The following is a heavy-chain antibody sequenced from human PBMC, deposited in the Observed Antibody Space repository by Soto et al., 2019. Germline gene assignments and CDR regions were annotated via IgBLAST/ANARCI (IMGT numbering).Heavy chain of an antibody. D-gene: IGHD3-10*01. CDR2: INPNSGGT. V-gene: IGHV1-2*04. Sequence: AAVKVSCKASGYTFTGYYMHWVRQAPGQGLEWMGWINPNSGGTNYAQKFQGWVTMTRDTSISTAYMELSRLRSDDTAVYYCARDHGVSYYYGMDGWGQGTTVTVSS. CDR1: GYTFTGYY. J-gene: IGHJ6*02. CDR3: ARDHGVSYYYGMDG.